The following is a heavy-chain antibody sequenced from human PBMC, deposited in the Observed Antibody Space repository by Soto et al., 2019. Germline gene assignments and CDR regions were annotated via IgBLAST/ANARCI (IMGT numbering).Heavy chain of an antibody. CDR3: ASQPGGVAGPNAFDI. D-gene: IGHD6-19*01. CDR1: GGSISSGDYY. Sequence: QVQLQESGPGLVKPSQTLSLTCTVSGGSISSGDYYWSWIRQPPGKGLEWIGYIYYSGSTYYNPSLKSRVTISVDTSKNQCSLKLSSVTAADTAVYYCASQPGGVAGPNAFDIWGQGTMVTVSS. J-gene: IGHJ3*02. CDR2: IYYSGST. V-gene: IGHV4-30-4*01.